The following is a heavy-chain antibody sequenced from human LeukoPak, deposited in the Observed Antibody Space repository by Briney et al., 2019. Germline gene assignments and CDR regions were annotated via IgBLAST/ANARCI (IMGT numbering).Heavy chain of an antibody. Sequence: SETLSLTCNVSGGSINDYYWSWIRQSAGKGLEWLGRFYSSGSTNDNPSFKRRVTMSVDTSANQVSLKLLSVTAADTGVYFCAREGKWFRSYYYYMDVWGEGTMVTVSS. CDR1: GGSINDYY. V-gene: IGHV4-4*07. CDR3: AREGKWFRSYYYYMDV. D-gene: IGHD3-10*01. CDR2: FYSSGST. J-gene: IGHJ6*03.